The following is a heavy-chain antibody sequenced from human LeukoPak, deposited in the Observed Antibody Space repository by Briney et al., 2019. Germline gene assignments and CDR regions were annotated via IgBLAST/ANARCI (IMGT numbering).Heavy chain of an antibody. Sequence: GGSLRLSCAASGFTFSSYWMNWARQAPGKGLEWVASINHNGNVNYYVDSVKGRFTISRDNAKNSLYLQMSNLRAEDTAVYFCAKGGWRTGDGMNVWGQGATVTVSS. J-gene: IGHJ6*02. V-gene: IGHV3-7*03. D-gene: IGHD6-19*01. CDR1: GFTFSSYW. CDR3: AKGGWRTGDGMNV. CDR2: INHNGNVN.